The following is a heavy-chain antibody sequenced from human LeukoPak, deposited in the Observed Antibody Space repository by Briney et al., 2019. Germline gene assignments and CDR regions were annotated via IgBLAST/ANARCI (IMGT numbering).Heavy chain of an antibody. Sequence: PGGSLRLSCAASGFIVSSNYMSWVRQAPGKGLGWVSVIYSGGSTDYADSVKGRFTISRDNSKNTLYLQMNSLRAEDTAVYYCAAYLGGSAARPTYWGQGTLVTVSS. V-gene: IGHV3-53*01. CDR3: AAYLGGSAARPTY. J-gene: IGHJ4*02. D-gene: IGHD6-6*01. CDR2: IYSGGST. CDR1: GFIVSSNY.